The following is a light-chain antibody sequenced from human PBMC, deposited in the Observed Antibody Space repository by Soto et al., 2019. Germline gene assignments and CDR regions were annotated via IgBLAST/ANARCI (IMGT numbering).Light chain of an antibody. J-gene: IGKJ4*01. CDR3: QQSHTPPLT. Sequence: DIQMTQSPSPLSASVGDRVTVTRRASQSISRYLNWYQQKPGNAPKLLIYAASNLQSEVPSRFSGSGSGTDFTLTISSLHPEDFATYFCQQSHTPPLTFGGGTKVEIK. CDR2: AAS. V-gene: IGKV1-39*01. CDR1: QSISRY.